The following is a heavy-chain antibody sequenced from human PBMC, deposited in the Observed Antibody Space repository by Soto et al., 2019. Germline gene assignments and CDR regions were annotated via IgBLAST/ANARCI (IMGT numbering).Heavy chain of an antibody. J-gene: IGHJ6*02. CDR3: AKTTTVTTFFYYYYGMDV. V-gene: IGHV3-23*01. Sequence: GGSLRLSCAASGFTFSSYAMSWVRQAPGKGLEWVSAISGSGGSTYYADSVKGRFTISRDNSKNTLYLQMNSLRAEDTAVYYCAKTTTVTTFFYYYYGMDVWGQGTTVTVSS. CDR1: GFTFSSYA. CDR2: ISGSGGST. D-gene: IGHD4-17*01.